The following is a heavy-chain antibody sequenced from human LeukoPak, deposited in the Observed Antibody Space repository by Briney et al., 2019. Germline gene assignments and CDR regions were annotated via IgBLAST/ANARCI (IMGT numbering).Heavy chain of an antibody. J-gene: IGHJ5*02. Sequence: SVKVSCKASGGTFSSYAISWVRQVPGQGLEWMGGIIPIFGTANYAQKFQGRVTITADESTSTAYMELSSLRSEDTAVYYCARDLGSWLANWFDPWGQGTLVTVSS. CDR3: ARDLGSWLANWFDP. D-gene: IGHD6-13*01. CDR1: GGTFSSYA. V-gene: IGHV1-69*13. CDR2: IIPIFGTA.